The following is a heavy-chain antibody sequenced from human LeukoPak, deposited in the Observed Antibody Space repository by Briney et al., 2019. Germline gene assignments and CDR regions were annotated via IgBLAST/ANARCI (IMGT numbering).Heavy chain of an antibody. Sequence: AGGSLRLSCAASGFTFSSYGMHWVRQAPGKGLEWVAVISYDGSNKYYADSVKGRFTISRDNSKNTLYLQMNSLRAEDTAVYYCAKDLSSAVTTGGDYFDYWGQGTLVTVSS. CDR3: AKDLSSAVTTGGDYFDY. D-gene: IGHD4-17*01. V-gene: IGHV3-30*18. CDR2: ISYDGSNK. CDR1: GFTFSSYG. J-gene: IGHJ4*02.